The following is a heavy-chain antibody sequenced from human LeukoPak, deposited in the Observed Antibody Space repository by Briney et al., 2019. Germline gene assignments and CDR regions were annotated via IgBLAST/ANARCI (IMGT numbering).Heavy chain of an antibody. V-gene: IGHV3-7*01. Sequence: GSLRLSCAASGITFSHYNMNWVRQAPGKGLEGVANIKQDGSEKYYVDSVKGRFTISRDNAKNSLYLQMNSLRAEDTAVYYCARGHGDYDYDIWGQGTMVTVSS. J-gene: IGHJ3*02. CDR3: ARGHGDYDYDI. CDR1: GITFSHYN. D-gene: IGHD4-17*01. CDR2: IKQDGSEK.